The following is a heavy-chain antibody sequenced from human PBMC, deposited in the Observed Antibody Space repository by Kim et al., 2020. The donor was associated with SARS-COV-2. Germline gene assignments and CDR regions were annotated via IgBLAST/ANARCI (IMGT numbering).Heavy chain of an antibody. CDR1: GGSIRSSNW. CDR3: ARGVSSAWTLRDYYDP. D-gene: IGHD6-19*01. J-gene: IGHJ5*02. CDR2: IDHSGST. V-gene: IGHV4-4*02. Sequence: SETLSLTCAVSGGSIRSSNWWSWVRQPPGKGLEWIGEIDHSGSTNYNSSLKSRLTIEVDKAKNQFSLKLRSVTAADTAVYYCARGVSSAWTLRDYYDPWGQGTLVTVSS.